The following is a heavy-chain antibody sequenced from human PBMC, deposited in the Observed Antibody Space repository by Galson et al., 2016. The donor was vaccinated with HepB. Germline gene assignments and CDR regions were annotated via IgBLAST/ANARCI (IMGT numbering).Heavy chain of an antibody. J-gene: IGHJ4*02. CDR2: IYTGGST. Sequence: SLRLSCAASGFTVSSYYMSWVRQAPGKGLEWVSIIYTGGSTYYADSVKGRVTISRDNSKNTRYLQMNGLRAEDTAVEYCAIRRGPYYPFHSWGQGTLVTVSS. D-gene: IGHD1-26*01. V-gene: IGHV3-53*01. CDR1: GFTVSSYY. CDR3: AIRRGPYYPFHS.